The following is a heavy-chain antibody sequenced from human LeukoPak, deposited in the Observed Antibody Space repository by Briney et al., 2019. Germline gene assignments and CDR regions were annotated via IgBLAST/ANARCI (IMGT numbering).Heavy chain of an antibody. CDR1: GGSISSYY. Sequence: PSETLSLTCTVSGGSISSYYWSWIRQPAGKGLEWIGRIYTSGSTNYNPSLKSRVTMSVDTSKNQFSLKLSSVTAADTAVYYCARGYCGGGSCYPSGFDYWGQGPWSPSPQ. D-gene: IGHD2-15*01. CDR3: ARGYCGGGSCYPSGFDY. J-gene: IGHJ4*02. CDR2: IYTSGST. V-gene: IGHV4-4*07.